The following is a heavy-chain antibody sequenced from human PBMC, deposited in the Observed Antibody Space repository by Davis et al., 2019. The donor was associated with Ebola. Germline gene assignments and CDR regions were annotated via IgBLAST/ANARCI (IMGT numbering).Heavy chain of an antibody. CDR3: ARGNHLVVDYYYYGMDV. D-gene: IGHD3-22*01. V-gene: IGHV1-3*01. CDR2: INAGNGNT. J-gene: IGHJ6*04. Sequence: ASVKVSCKASGYTFTSYAMHWVRQAPGQRLEWMGWINAGNGNTKYSQKFQGRVTITRDTSASTAYMELSSLRSEDTAVYYCARGNHLVVDYYYYGMDVWGKGTTVTVSS. CDR1: GYTFTSYA.